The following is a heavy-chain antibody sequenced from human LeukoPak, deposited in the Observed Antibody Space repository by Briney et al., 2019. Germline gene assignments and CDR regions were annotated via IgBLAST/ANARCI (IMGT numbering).Heavy chain of an antibody. D-gene: IGHD3-10*01. CDR1: GYTFTSYD. J-gene: IGHJ4*02. Sequence: ASVKVSCKASGYTFTSYDINWVRQATGQGLEWMGWMNPNSGNTGYAQKFQGRVTMTRNTSISTAYMELSSLRSEDTAVYYCAKVHSGSYYSFDYWGQGTLVTVSS. CDR2: MNPNSGNT. CDR3: AKVHSGSYYSFDY. V-gene: IGHV1-8*01.